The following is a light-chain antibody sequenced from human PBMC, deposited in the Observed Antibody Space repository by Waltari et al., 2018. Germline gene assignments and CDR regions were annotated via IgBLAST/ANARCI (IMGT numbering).Light chain of an antibody. V-gene: IGKV1-16*01. Sequence: DIQMTQSPSSLAASVGDRVTITCRASQGISKFLAWFRQKPGKAPESLVYGASSLQSGVPSRFSGSGSGTDFTLTISSLQPEDFASYYCQQYKTFPLTFGGATKLEFK. CDR1: QGISKF. CDR3: QQYKTFPLT. CDR2: GAS. J-gene: IGKJ4*01.